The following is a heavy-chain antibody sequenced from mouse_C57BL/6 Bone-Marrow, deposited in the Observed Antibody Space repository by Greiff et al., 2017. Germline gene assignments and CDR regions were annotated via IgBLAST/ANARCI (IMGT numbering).Heavy chain of an antibody. Sequence: QVTLKVSGPGILQPSQTLSLTCSFSGFSLSTFGMGVGWIRQPSGKGLEWLAHIWWDDDKYYNPALKSRLTISKDTSKTQLFLKIANVDTADTATYDCARMAHYGNWVFDYWGQGTTLTVSS. D-gene: IGHD2-1*01. J-gene: IGHJ2*01. CDR2: IWWDDDK. CDR3: ARMAHYGNWVFDY. CDR1: GFSLSTFGMG. V-gene: IGHV8-8*01.